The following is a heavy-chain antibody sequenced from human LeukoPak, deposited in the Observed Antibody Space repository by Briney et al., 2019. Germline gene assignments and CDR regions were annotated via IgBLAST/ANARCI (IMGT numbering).Heavy chain of an antibody. J-gene: IGHJ4*02. CDR1: GYTFTSYD. CDR3: ARGFRSDSSGRKFDC. CDR2: MNPNSGNI. D-gene: IGHD3-22*01. V-gene: IGHV1-8*01. Sequence: EASVKVSCKASGYTFTSYDINWVRQATGQGLEWMGWMNPNSGNIGYAQKFQGRVTMTRNTSIGTAYMELSSLGSEDTAMYYCARGFRSDSSGRKFDCWGQGTLVTVSS.